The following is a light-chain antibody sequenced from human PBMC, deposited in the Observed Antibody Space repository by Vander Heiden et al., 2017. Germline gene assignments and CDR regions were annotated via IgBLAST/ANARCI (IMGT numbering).Light chain of an antibody. J-gene: IGLJ2*01. CDR2: EDN. CDR1: SGSIASNY. CDR3: QSHDSCVV. Sequence: NFMLTQPHSMSESPGKTVTISCTRSSGSIASNYVQWSRQRPGSAPTTVIYEDNQRPSGVPDRFSGSIDSSSNSASLTISGLKTEDEADYHCQSHDSCVVFGGRTKLTVL. V-gene: IGLV6-57*04.